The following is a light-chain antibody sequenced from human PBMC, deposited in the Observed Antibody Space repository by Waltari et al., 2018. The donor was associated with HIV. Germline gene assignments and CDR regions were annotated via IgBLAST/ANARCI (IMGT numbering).Light chain of an antibody. J-gene: IGLJ1*01. CDR1: ALPKQY. CDR3: QSADSSDTFV. CDR2: KDI. V-gene: IGLV3-25*03. Sequence: SYELTQPPSVSVSPGQTARITCSGDALPKQYAYWYQQKPGQAPILVIYKDIERPSGIPERFSGSSSGTTVTLTISGVQAEDEADYYCQSADSSDTFVFGSGTKVTV.